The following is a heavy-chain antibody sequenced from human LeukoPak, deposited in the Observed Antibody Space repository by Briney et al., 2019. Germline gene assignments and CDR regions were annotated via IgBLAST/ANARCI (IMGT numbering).Heavy chain of an antibody. D-gene: IGHD6-19*01. J-gene: IGHJ4*02. Sequence: GGSLRLSCAASGFTFSNNAMSWVRQAPGKGLEWVSVISGSGDSTYYADSVKGRFTVSRDNSKNTLYLQMNSLRVEDTAIYYCAKGYNSAWSSSFDYWGQGTLVTVSS. CDR3: AKGYNSAWSSSFDY. V-gene: IGHV3-23*01. CDR1: GFTFSNNA. CDR2: ISGSGDST.